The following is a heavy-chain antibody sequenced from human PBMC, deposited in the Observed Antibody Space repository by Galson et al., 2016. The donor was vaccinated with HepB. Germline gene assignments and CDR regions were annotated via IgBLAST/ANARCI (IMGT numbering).Heavy chain of an antibody. Sequence: SLRLSCAASGFALRSCDMYWVRQTTGKGLEWVSSIGTAGDTYYPGSVRGRFTVSRENANNSLYLQMNSLRAGDTAVYFCARVTFTCDGGGCRYYGMDVWGTGTTVTVPP. CDR3: ARVTFTCDGGGCRYYGMDV. CDR2: IGTAGDT. CDR1: GFALRSCD. V-gene: IGHV3-13*01. D-gene: IGHD2-21*01. J-gene: IGHJ6*04.